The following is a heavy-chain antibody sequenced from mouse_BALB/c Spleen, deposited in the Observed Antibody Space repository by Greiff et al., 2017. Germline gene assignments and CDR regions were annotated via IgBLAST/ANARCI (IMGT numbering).Heavy chain of an antibody. Sequence: EVMLVESGPSLVKPSQTLSLTCSVTGDSITSGYWNWIRKFPGNKLEYMGYISYSGSTYYNPSLKSRISITRDTSKNQYYLQLNSVTTEDTATYYCARRGYGSSNWYFDVWGAGTTVTVSS. J-gene: IGHJ1*01. CDR2: ISYSGST. CDR3: ARRGYGSSNWYFDV. D-gene: IGHD1-1*01. V-gene: IGHV3-8*02. CDR1: GDSITSGY.